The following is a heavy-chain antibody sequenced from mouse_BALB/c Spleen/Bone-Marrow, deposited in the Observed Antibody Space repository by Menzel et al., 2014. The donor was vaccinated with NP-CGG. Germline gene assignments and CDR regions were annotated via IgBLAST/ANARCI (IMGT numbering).Heavy chain of an antibody. CDR2: IHYSGST. CDR3: ARGENYGYDGFAY. V-gene: IGHV3-1*02. J-gene: IGHJ3*01. Sequence: DVKLQESGPDLVKPSQSLSLTCTVTGYSITSGYSCHWIRQFPGNKLEWMGYIHYSGSTNYNPSLKSRISITRDTSKNQFFLQLISVTTEDTATYYCARGENYGYDGFAYWGQGTLVTVSA. CDR1: GYSITSGYS. D-gene: IGHD2-2*01.